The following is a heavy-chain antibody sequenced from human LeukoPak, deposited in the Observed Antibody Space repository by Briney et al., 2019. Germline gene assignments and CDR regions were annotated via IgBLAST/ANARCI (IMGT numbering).Heavy chain of an antibody. CDR3: ARDLGYDSSGYYIYGFDI. CDR1: GFTFSSYS. J-gene: IGHJ3*02. V-gene: IGHV3-21*01. Sequence: GGSLRLSCAASGFTFSSYSMNWVRQAPGKGLEWVSSISSSSSYIYYADSVKGRFTISRDNAKNSLYLQMNSLRAEDTAVYYCARDLGYDSSGYYIYGFDIWGQGTMVNVSS. CDR2: ISSSSSYI. D-gene: IGHD3-22*01.